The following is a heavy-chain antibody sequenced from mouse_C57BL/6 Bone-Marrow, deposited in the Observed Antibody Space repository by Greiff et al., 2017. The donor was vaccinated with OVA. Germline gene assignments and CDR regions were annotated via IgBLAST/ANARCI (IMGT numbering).Heavy chain of an antibody. CDR2: IHPTSGST. D-gene: IGHD1-1*01. Sequence: QVQLQQPGAELVKPGASVKLSCKASGYTFTSYWMHWVKQRPGQGLEWIGMIHPTSGSTNYNEKFKSKATLTVDKSSSTAYMQLSSLTSEDSAVYYCGPIDYDGSSDNWGQGTTLTVSS. V-gene: IGHV1-64*01. CDR1: GYTFTSYW. J-gene: IGHJ2*01. CDR3: GPIDYDGSSDN.